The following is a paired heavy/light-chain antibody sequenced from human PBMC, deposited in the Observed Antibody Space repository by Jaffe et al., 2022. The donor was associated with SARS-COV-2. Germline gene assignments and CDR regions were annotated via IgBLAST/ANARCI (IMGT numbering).Heavy chain of an antibody. J-gene: IGHJ4*02. CDR2: INHSGST. CDR1: GGSFSGYY. D-gene: IGHD6-6*01. V-gene: IGHV4-34*01. Sequence: QVQLQQWGAGLLKPSETLSLTCAVYGGSFSGYYWSWIRQPPGKGLEWIGEINHSGSTNYNPSLKSRVTISVDTSKNQFSLKLSSVTAADTAVYYCARGQGTGIAARPAAYEFDYWGQGTLVTVSS. CDR3: ARGQGTGIAARPAAYEFDY.
Light chain of an antibody. J-gene: IGLJ2*01. Sequence: SSELTQDPAVSVALGQTVRITCQGDSLRSYYASWYQQKPGQAPVLVIYGKNNRPSGIPDRFSGSSSGNTASLTITGAQAEDEADYYCNSRDSSGNPHVVFGGGTKLTVL. V-gene: IGLV3-19*01. CDR3: NSRDSSGNPHVV. CDR2: GKN. CDR1: SLRSYY.